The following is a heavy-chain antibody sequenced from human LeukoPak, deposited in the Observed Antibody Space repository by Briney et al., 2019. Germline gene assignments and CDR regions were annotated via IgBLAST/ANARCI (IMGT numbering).Heavy chain of an antibody. CDR3: AKGALYYSGSGSSYFDY. J-gene: IGHJ4*02. Sequence: GGSLRLSCAASGFTFSSYAMSWVRQAPGKGLEWVSAISGSGGSTYYADSVKGRFTISRDNSKNTLYLQMNSLRAEDTAVYYCAKGALYYSGSGSSYFDYWGQGTLVTVSS. CDR2: ISGSGGST. D-gene: IGHD3-10*01. V-gene: IGHV3-23*01. CDR1: GFTFSSYA.